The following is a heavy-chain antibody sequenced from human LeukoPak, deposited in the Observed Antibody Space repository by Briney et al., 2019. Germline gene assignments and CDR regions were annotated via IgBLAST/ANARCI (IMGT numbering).Heavy chain of an antibody. CDR2: MYHRGRT. D-gene: IGHD4-17*01. CDR1: GYSISSGYF. V-gene: IGHV4-38-2*01. CDR3: ATTASSGGYGARY. J-gene: IGHJ4*02. Sequence: SETLSLTCAVSGYSISSGYFWGWIRQPSGKGLEWIASMYHRGRTYHNPSLKSRVTISVDTSKNQFSLKLSSVTAADTAVYYCATTASSGGYGARYWGQGTLVTVSS.